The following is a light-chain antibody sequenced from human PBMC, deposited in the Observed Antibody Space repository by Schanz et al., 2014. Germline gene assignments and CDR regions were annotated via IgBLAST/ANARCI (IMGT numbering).Light chain of an antibody. J-gene: IGLJ2*01. V-gene: IGLV2-14*01. CDR3: SSYTSSITVV. CDR2: EVT. CDR1: SSDVGGYKY. Sequence: QSVLTQPASVSGSPGQSITISCTGTSSDVGGYKYVSWYQQHPGKAPKLMIYEVTKRPSGVSNRFSGSKSGNTASLTISGLQAEDEADYYCSSYTSSITVVFGGGTKVTVL.